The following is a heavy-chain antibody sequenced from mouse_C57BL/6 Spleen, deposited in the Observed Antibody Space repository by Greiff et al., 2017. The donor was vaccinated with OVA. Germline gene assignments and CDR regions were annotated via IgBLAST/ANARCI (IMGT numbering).Heavy chain of an antibody. J-gene: IGHJ4*01. CDR3: ARALSTRGLVYYAMDY. V-gene: IGHV5-16*01. Sequence: EVQRVESEGGLVQPGSSMKLSCTASGFTFSDYYMAWVRQVPEKGLEWVANINYDGSSTYYLDSLKSRFIISRDNAKNILYLQMSSLKSEDTATYYCARALSTRGLVYYAMDYWGQGTSVTVSS. CDR2: INYDGSST. CDR1: GFTFSDYY. D-gene: IGHD2-1*01.